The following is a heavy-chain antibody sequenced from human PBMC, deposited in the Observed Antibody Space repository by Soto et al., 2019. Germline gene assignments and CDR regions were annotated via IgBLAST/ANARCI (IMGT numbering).Heavy chain of an antibody. J-gene: IGHJ4*02. D-gene: IGHD4-17*01. Sequence: PSETLSLTCTVSGGSISSGDYYWSWVRQPPGEGLEWIGEIYHSGSTNYNPSLKSRVTMSVDTSKNQFSLKLSSVTAADTAVYYCASHKVYGDYHFDYWGQGTLVTVSS. V-gene: IGHV4-61*08. CDR3: ASHKVYGDYHFDY. CDR1: GGSISSGDYY. CDR2: IYHSGST.